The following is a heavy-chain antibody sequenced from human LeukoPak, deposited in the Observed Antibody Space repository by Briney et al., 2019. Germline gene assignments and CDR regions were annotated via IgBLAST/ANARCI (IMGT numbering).Heavy chain of an antibody. CDR3: ASDPFNIAAHDAFNF. J-gene: IGHJ3*01. D-gene: IGHD2-21*01. Sequence: RLSCVASGFTFNTYWMSWVRQAPGKGLEWVANINHDGSGKYYVDSVKGRLTIYRDKAKNSLYMQMNRQRVEDTAVYYCASDPFNIAAHDAFNFWGQGTAVTVSS. V-gene: IGHV3-7*01. CDR2: INHDGSGK. CDR1: GFTFNTYW.